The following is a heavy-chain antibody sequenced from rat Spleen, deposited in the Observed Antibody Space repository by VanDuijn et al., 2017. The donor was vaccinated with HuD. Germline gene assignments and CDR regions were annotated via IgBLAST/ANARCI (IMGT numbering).Heavy chain of an antibody. V-gene: IGHV5-25*01. CDR2: ISTGGGNA. CDR3: VRDGNNYWHFDF. CDR1: GFTFEYHY. D-gene: IGHD1-12*02. Sequence: EVQLVESGGGLVQPGRSMKLSCTASGFTFEYHYMAWVRQAPAKGLEWVASISTGGGNAYYRDSVKGRFTISRDNAKSTLFLQMDSLRSEDTATYYCVRDGNNYWHFDFWGPGTMVTVSS. J-gene: IGHJ1*01.